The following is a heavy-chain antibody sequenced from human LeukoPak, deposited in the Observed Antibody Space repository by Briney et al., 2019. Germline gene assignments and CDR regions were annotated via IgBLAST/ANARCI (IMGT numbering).Heavy chain of an antibody. CDR2: ISYDGSNK. CDR3: AKGLNYYDSSGYYRAGVGFDY. CDR1: GLTFSKYG. V-gene: IGHV3-30*18. J-gene: IGHJ4*02. Sequence: GGSLRLSCAASGLTFSKYGMHWVRQAPGKGLEWVAVISYDGSNKYYADSVKGRFTISRDNSKNTLYLQMNSLRAEDTAVYYCAKGLNYYDSSGYYRAGVGFDYWGQGTLVTVSS. D-gene: IGHD3-22*01.